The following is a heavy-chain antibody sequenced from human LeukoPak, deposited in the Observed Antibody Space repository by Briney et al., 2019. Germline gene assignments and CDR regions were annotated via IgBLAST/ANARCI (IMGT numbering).Heavy chain of an antibody. D-gene: IGHD1-14*01. CDR2: ISAYNGNT. Sequence: ASVKVSCKASGYTFTSYGISWVRQAPGQGLEWMGWISAYNGNTNYAQKLQGRVTMTTGTSTSTAYMELRSLRSDDTAVYYCAREDRRAISYYYYGMDVWGQGTTVTVSS. J-gene: IGHJ6*02. CDR1: GYTFTSYG. V-gene: IGHV1-18*01. CDR3: AREDRRAISYYYYGMDV.